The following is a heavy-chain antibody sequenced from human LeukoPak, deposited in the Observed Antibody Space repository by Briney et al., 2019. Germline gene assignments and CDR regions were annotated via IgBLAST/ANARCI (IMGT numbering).Heavy chain of an antibody. CDR1: GCPFSSHG. Sequence: PGGSLRLSCAGSGCPFSSHGMNWVRKAPGKGLEWVSLISWNGGATNFADSVKGRFTISRDNSKNSLYLQMNSLRTEDTDLYYCARGGKRWLQSFDYWGQGTLVTVSS. CDR3: ARGGKRWLQSFDY. D-gene: IGHD5-24*01. V-gene: IGHV3-43*01. CDR2: ISWNGGAT. J-gene: IGHJ4*02.